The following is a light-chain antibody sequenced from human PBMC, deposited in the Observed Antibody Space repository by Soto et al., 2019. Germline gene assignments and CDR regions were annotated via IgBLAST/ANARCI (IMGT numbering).Light chain of an antibody. J-gene: IGKJ1*01. V-gene: IGKV3-15*01. CDR1: QSVSSN. CDR2: GAS. Sequence: EIVMTQSPATLSVSPEERATLSCRASQSVSSNLAWYQQKPGLAPRLLIYGASTRATGIPARFSGSGSGTEFTLTISSLQSEDFAVYYCQQYNNWPRTFGQGTKVDIK. CDR3: QQYNNWPRT.